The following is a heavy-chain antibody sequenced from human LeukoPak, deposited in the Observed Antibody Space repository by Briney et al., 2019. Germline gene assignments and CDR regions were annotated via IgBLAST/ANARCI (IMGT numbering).Heavy chain of an antibody. CDR1: GGTFSSYA. CDR3: ARDRDLGYFDY. D-gene: IGHD5-24*01. J-gene: IGHJ4*02. CDR2: INPNSGGT. V-gene: IGHV1-2*02. Sequence: ASVKVSCKASGGTFSSYAISWVRQAPGQGLEWMGWINPNSGGTNYAQKFQGRVTMTRDTSISTAYMELSRLRSDDTAVYYCARDRDLGYFDYWGQGTLVTVSS.